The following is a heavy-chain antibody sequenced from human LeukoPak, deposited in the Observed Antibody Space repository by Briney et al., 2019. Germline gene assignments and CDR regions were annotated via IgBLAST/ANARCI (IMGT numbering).Heavy chain of an antibody. CDR1: GFTFSSYS. Sequence: PGGSLRLSCAASGFTFSSYSMNWVRQAPGKGLEWVSSISSSSSYIYYADSVKGRFTISRDNAKNSLYLQMNSLRAEDTAVYYCASLLSDSSSWPRYYGMDVWGQGTTVTVSS. CDR2: ISSSSSYI. D-gene: IGHD6-13*01. V-gene: IGHV3-21*01. J-gene: IGHJ6*02. CDR3: ASLLSDSSSWPRYYGMDV.